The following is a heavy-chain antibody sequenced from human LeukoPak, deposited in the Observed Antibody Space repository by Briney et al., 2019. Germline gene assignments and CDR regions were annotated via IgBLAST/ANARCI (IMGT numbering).Heavy chain of an antibody. CDR2: ITSGSSPI. J-gene: IGHJ4*02. V-gene: IGHV3-48*02. CDR3: ARRAYGDDSFDY. Sequence: GWSLTLSCAASGFTFRSYSMNWVRPAPGKGLEWVSYITSGSSPIYYADSVKGRFTISRDNAKNSLYLQMNSLRDEDTAVYYCARRAYGDDSFDYWGQGTLVTVSS. CDR1: GFTFRSYS. D-gene: IGHD4-17*01.